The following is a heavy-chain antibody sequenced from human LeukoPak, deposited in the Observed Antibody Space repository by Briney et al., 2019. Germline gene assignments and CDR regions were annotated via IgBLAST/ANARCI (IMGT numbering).Heavy chain of an antibody. CDR2: IIPIFGTA. CDR1: GGTFSSYA. Sequence: ASVKVSCKASGGTFSSYAISWERQAPGQGLEWMGGIIPIFGTANYAQKFQGRVTITADESTSTAYMELSSLRSEDTAVYYCATTSSGDALGAFDYWGQGTLVTVSS. D-gene: IGHD2-15*01. V-gene: IGHV1-69*01. CDR3: ATTSSGDALGAFDY. J-gene: IGHJ4*02.